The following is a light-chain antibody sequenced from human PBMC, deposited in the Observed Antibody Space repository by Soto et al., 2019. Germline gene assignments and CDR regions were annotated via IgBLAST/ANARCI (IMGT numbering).Light chain of an antibody. Sequence: EVVMTLSPAALSVSPAEGDTLSCRANQGIGDTLAWYHQKPGQAPRLLIYGASTRATGIPARFSGSGSGTEFTLTISSLQSEDFAVYYCQHYNSFPRTFGEGTKVDIK. V-gene: IGKV3-15*01. CDR2: GAS. CDR3: QHYNSFPRT. CDR1: QGIGDT. J-gene: IGKJ4*02.